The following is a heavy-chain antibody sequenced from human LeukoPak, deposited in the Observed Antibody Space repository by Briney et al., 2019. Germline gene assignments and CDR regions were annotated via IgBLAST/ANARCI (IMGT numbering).Heavy chain of an antibody. CDR3: ARGRRSIGYDILTGYSPDYYYYYMDV. J-gene: IGHJ6*03. V-gene: IGHV5-51*01. CDR2: IYPGDSDT. CDR1: GYSFTSYW. D-gene: IGHD3-9*01. Sequence: GESLKISCKGSGYSFTSYWIGWVRQMPGKGLEWMGIIYPGDSDTRYSPSFQGQVTISADKSISTAYLQWSSLKASDTAMYYCARGRRSIGYDILTGYSPDYYYYYMDVWGKGTTVTVSS.